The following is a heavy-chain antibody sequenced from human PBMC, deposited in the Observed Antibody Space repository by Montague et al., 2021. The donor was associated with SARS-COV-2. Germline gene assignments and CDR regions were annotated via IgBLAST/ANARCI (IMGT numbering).Heavy chain of an antibody. J-gene: IGHJ6*02. CDR1: GGSISSYY. CDR3: AGDHMTIQFMVYYYGMDV. CDR2: IYLSGST. D-gene: IGHD4/OR15-4a*01. Sequence: SETLSLTCTVSGGSISSYYWSWIRQPAGKGLEWIGRIYLSGSTKHNPSLKSQVTMSVDTSKNQFSLKLSSVTAADTAVDYCAGDHMTIQFMVYYYGMDVWGQGTRVTVSS. V-gene: IGHV4-4*07.